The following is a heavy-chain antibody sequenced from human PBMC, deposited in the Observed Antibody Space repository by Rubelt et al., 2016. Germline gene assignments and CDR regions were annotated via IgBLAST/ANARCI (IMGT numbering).Heavy chain of an antibody. V-gene: IGHV2-70*15. CDR2: IDWDDDK. CDR3: ARDNYYGSGSYSNYMDV. CDR1: GFSLSTSGMC. D-gene: IGHD3-10*01. Sequence: QVTLRESGPALVKPTQTLTLTCTFSGFSLSTSGMCVSWIRQPPGKALEWLARIDWDDDKYYSTSLKTRLTISKDTSKNQVVLTMTNMDPVDTATYYCARDNYYGSGSYSNYMDVWAKGPRSPSP. J-gene: IGHJ6*03.